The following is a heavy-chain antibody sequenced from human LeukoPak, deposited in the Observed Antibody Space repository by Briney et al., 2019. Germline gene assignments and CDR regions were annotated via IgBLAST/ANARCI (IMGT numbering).Heavy chain of an antibody. CDR1: GGSIKTYY. CDR3: VRDQSEFDS. V-gene: IGHV4-59*01. CDR2: IHYSAST. Sequence: SETLSLTCSVSGGSIKTYYWTWIRQPPGKGLEWIGYIHYSASTDSNPSLLGRVTISLDTSKPQFSLELRSVTAADTAVYYCVRDQSEFDSWGQGTVVTVSS. J-gene: IGHJ4*02.